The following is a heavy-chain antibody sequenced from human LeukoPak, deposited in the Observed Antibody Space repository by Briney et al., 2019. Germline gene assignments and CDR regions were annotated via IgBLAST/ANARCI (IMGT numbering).Heavy chain of an antibody. J-gene: IGHJ4*02. CDR3: ARDQACSGGSCYDFDY. CDR1: GYSISSGYY. V-gene: IGHV4-38-2*02. D-gene: IGHD2-15*01. Sequence: SETLSLTCTVSGYSISSGYYWGWIHQPPGKGLEWIGRIYYSGSTYYNPSLKSRVTISVDTSKNQFSLKLSSVTAADTAVYYCARDQACSGGSCYDFDYWGQGTLVTVSS. CDR2: IYYSGST.